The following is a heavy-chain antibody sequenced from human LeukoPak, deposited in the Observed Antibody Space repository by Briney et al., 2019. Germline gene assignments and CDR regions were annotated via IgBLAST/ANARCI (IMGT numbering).Heavy chain of an antibody. D-gene: IGHD2-2*01. CDR2: ISTYNGNT. J-gene: IGHJ4*02. V-gene: IGHV1-18*04. CDR1: GYSFTSYW. CDR3: ARDLEHCRNIICSNSAY. Sequence: GESLKISCQGSGYSFTSYWIGWVRQMPGKGLEWVGWISTYNGNTFYAQKFEGRVTMITDTSTNTVYMDLRSLRSDDTAVYYCARDLEHCRNIICSNSAYWGQGTLVTVSS.